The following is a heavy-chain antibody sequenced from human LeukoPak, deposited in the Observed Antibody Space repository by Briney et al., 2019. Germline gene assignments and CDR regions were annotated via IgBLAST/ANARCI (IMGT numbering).Heavy chain of an antibody. CDR3: ARSCSSTSCYYYYGMDV. J-gene: IGHJ6*02. D-gene: IGHD2-2*01. Sequence: PVKVSCKASGGTFSSYAISWVRQAPGQGLEWMGGIIPIFGTANYAQKFQGRVTITADESTSTAYMELSSLRSEDTAVYYCARSCSSTSCYYYYGMDVWGQGTTVTVSS. V-gene: IGHV1-69*13. CDR1: GGTFSSYA. CDR2: IIPIFGTA.